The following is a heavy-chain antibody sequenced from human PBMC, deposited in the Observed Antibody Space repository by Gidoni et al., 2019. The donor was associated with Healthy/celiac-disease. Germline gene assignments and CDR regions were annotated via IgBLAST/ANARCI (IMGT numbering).Heavy chain of an antibody. CDR2: INPSGGRT. CDR3: ARAASIAARLLDY. V-gene: IGHV1-46*01. CDR1: GYTFTSYY. Sequence: QVQLVQSGAEVKKPGASVKVSCKASGYTFTSYYMHWVRQAPGQGLEWMGIINPSGGRTSNAQKFQGRVTMTRDTSTSTVYMELSSLRSEDTAVYYCARAASIAARLLDYWGQGTLVTVSS. D-gene: IGHD6-6*01. J-gene: IGHJ4*02.